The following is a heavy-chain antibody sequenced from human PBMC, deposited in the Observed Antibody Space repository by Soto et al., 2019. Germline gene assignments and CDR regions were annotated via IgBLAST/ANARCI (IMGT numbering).Heavy chain of an antibody. Sequence: GGSLRLSCAASGFTFSNYEMNWVRQAPGKGLEWVSYISSSGSTIYYADSVKGRFTLSRDNAKNSLYLQMNSLRAEDTAVYYCARVPDYGGYAYWGQGTLVTVPQ. D-gene: IGHD4-17*01. CDR1: GFTFSNYE. V-gene: IGHV3-48*03. CDR2: ISSSGSTI. J-gene: IGHJ4*02. CDR3: ARVPDYGGYAY.